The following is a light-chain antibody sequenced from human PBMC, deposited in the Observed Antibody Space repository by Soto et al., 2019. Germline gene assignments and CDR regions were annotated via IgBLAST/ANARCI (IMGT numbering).Light chain of an antibody. CDR3: CSYAGISTLYV. CDR1: SSDVGSYNL. J-gene: IGLJ1*01. V-gene: IGLV2-23*02. Sequence: QSALTQPASVSGSPGQSITLSCTGTSSDVGSYNLVSWYQQHPGKAPKLMIYEVSKRPSGVSNRFSGSKSGNTASLTISGLQAEDEADYYCCSYAGISTLYVFGTGTKVTVL. CDR2: EVS.